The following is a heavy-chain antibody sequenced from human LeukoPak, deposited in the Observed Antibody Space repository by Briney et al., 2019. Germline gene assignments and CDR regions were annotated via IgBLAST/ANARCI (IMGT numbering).Heavy chain of an antibody. D-gene: IGHD3-22*01. CDR3: ARAEDYYDSSGLDAFDI. J-gene: IGHJ3*02. Sequence: GGSLRLSCAASGFTFSSYAMHWVRQAPGKGLEYVSAISSNGGSTYYANSVKGRFTISRDNSKHTLYLQMGSLRAEDMAVYYCARAEDYYDSSGLDAFDIWGQGTMVTVSS. CDR1: GFTFSSYA. V-gene: IGHV3-64*01. CDR2: ISSNGGST.